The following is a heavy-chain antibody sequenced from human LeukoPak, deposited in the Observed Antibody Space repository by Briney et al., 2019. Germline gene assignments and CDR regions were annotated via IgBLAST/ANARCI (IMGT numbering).Heavy chain of an antibody. CDR2: INQDGGEK. V-gene: IGHV3-7*01. Sequence: GGSLRLSCAASGFTFSTYWMTWVRQAPGKGLEWVANINQDGGEKNYVDSVKGRFTISRDNAKNSLYLQMNSLRAEDTALYYCARDQGVPGDSWGQGTLVTVSS. D-gene: IGHD1-1*01. CDR3: ARDQGVPGDS. CDR1: GFTFSTYW. J-gene: IGHJ4*02.